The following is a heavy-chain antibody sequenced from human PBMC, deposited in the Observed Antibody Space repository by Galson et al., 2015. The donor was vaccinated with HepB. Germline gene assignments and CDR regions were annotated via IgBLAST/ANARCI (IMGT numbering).Heavy chain of an antibody. J-gene: IGHJ6*02. CDR1: GGSFSGYY. V-gene: IGHV4-34*01. CDR2: INHSGST. Sequence: SETLSLTCAVYGGSFSGYYWSWIRQPPGKGLEWIGEINHSGSTNYNPSLKSRVTIPVDTSKNQFSLKLSSVTAADTAVYYCARVPGSLGYCSGGSCYSNYYYYGMDVWGQGTTVTVSS. CDR3: ARVPGSLGYCSGGSCYSNYYYYGMDV. D-gene: IGHD2-15*01.